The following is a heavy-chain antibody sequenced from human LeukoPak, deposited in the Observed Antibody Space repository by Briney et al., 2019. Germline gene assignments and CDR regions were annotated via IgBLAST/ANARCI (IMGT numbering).Heavy chain of an antibody. CDR3: ARDSSGPIDY. J-gene: IGHJ4*02. D-gene: IGHD6-19*01. Sequence: GGSLRLSCAASGFTFSSFHINWVRQAPGKGLEWLSYISRDSTTIYYADSAKGRFTISRDNSKNTLYLQMNSLRAEDTAVYYCARDSSGPIDYWGQGTLVTVSS. CDR2: ISRDSTTI. CDR1: GFTFSSFH. V-gene: IGHV3-48*01.